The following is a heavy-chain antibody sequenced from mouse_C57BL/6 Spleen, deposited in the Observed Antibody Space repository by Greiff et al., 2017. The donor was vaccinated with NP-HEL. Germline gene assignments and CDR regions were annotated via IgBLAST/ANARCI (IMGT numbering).Heavy chain of an antibody. CDR1: GFNIKDDY. CDR2: IDPENGDT. CDR3: TTGRAWFAY. D-gene: IGHD4-1*01. J-gene: IGHJ3*01. V-gene: IGHV14-4*01. Sequence: EVKLQESGAELVRPGASVKLSCTASGFNIKDDYMHWVKQRPEQGLEWIGWIDPENGDTEYASKFQGKATITADTSSNTAYLQLSSLTSEDTAVYYCTTGRAWFAYWGQGTLVTVSA.